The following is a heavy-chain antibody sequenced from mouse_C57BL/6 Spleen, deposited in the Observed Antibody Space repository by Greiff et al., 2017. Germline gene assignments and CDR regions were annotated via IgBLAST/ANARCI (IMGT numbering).Heavy chain of an antibody. CDR2: IHPADGDT. CDR1: GYTFTSYW. CDR3: GTVCGSVCAY. V-gene: IGHV1-74*01. Sequence: VQLQQPGAELVKPGASVKVSCKASGYTFTSYWMHWVKQRPGQGLEWIGRIHPADGDTNYNQKFKGKATLTADKSSSTAYMQLSSLTSEDAAVYYCGTVCGSVCAYWGQGTLVTVSA. D-gene: IGHD1-1*02. J-gene: IGHJ3*01.